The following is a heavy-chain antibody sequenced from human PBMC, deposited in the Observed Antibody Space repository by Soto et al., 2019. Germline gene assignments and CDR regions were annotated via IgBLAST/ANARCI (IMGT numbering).Heavy chain of an antibody. V-gene: IGHV4-34*01. J-gene: IGHJ4*02. Sequence: QVQLQQWGAGLLKPSETLSLTCAVYGGSFSGYYWTWIRQPPGTGLEWIGAINDSGSTNYNPSLTSRVIISVVTSKNPFSLTLTSVPAAAPAVYLCARDKTTGRFDYWGQGTLVTVSS. D-gene: IGHD1-7*01. CDR1: GGSFSGYY. CDR2: INDSGST. CDR3: ARDKTTGRFDY.